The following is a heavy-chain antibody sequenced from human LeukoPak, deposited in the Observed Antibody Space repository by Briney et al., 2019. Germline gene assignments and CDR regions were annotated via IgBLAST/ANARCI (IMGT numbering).Heavy chain of an antibody. V-gene: IGHV1-24*01. CDR2: FDPEDGET. CDR3: ATSTPYKGGSSGGWFDP. D-gene: IGHD1-26*01. CDR1: RYTLTELS. Sequence: ASVKVSCKVSRYTLTELSMHWVRQAPGKGLEWMGGFDPEDGETIYAQKFQGRVTMTEDTSTDTAYMELSSLRSEDTAVYYCATSTPYKGGSSGGWFDPWGQGTLVTVSS. J-gene: IGHJ5*02.